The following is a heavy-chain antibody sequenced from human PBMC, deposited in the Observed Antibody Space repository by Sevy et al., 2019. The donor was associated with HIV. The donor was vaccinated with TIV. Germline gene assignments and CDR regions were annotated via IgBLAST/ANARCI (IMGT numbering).Heavy chain of an antibody. Sequence: SETLSLTCTVSGGSISNGDYYWGWIRQPPGKGLEWIGTIYYTGRTYYHPSLKSRVTISVDTSKNQFSLKLSSVTAADTAVYYCASSLAAAVTKRLGGMDVWGQGTTVTVSS. CDR1: GGSISNGDYY. CDR2: IYYTGRT. D-gene: IGHD6-13*01. V-gene: IGHV4-39*01. J-gene: IGHJ6*02. CDR3: ASSLAAAVTKRLGGMDV.